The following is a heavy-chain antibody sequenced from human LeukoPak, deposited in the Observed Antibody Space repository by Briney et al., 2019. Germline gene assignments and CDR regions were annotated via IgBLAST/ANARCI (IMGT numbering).Heavy chain of an antibody. Sequence: ASVKVSCKASGYTFTSYDINWVRQATGQGLEWMGWMSPNSGNTGYAQKFQGRVTMTRNTSISTTYMELSSLRSEDTAVYYCARGSKGIADNWFDPWGQGTLVTVSS. CDR1: GYTFTSYD. CDR3: ARGSKGIADNWFDP. J-gene: IGHJ5*02. V-gene: IGHV1-8*01. CDR2: MSPNSGNT. D-gene: IGHD6-13*01.